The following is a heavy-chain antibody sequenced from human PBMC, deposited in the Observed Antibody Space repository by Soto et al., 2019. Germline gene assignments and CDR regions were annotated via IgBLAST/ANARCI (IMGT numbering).Heavy chain of an antibody. Sequence: QVQLVQSGAEVKKPGASVKVSCKASGYTFTSYDINWVRQATGQGLEWMGWMNPNSGNTGYAQKFQGRVTMTRNTSRSTAYMERSSLRSEDTAVYYCAILGIAVAGTNYGMDVWGQGTTVTVSS. CDR1: GYTFTSYD. D-gene: IGHD6-19*01. J-gene: IGHJ6*02. CDR3: AILGIAVAGTNYGMDV. CDR2: MNPNSGNT. V-gene: IGHV1-8*01.